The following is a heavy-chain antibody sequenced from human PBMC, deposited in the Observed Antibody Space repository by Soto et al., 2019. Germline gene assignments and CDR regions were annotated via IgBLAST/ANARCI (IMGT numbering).Heavy chain of an antibody. CDR3: AGSVFP. J-gene: IGHJ5*02. CDR2: IYYSRRP. V-gene: IGHV4-31*01. Sequence: QVQLQESVPGLVKPSPTLSLTCTVSGGSISSGGYYWNWIRQHPGKGLEWIGYIYYSRRPYYIPSLKTLGSISVDTSNNHFSLKRTSVTAADTAVYYCAGSVFPWCRGTLVTVSS. CDR1: GGSISSGGYY.